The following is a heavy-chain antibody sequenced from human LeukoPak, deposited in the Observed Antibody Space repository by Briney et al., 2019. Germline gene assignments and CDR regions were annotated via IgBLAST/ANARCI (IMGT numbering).Heavy chain of an antibody. CDR1: GYTFTGYY. CDR2: INPNSGGT. V-gene: IGHV1-2*02. J-gene: IGHJ4*02. D-gene: IGHD3-22*01. CDR3: ARDPDRRYDSSGYYGDY. Sequence: ASVKVSCKASGYTFTGYYMHWVRQAPGQGLEWMGWINPNSGGTNYAQKFQGRVTMTRDTSISTAYMELSRLRSEDTAVYYCARDPDRRYDSSGYYGDYWGQGTLVTVSS.